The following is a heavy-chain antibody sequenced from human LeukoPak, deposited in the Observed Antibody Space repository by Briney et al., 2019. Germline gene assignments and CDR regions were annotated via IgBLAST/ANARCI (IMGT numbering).Heavy chain of an antibody. CDR2: ISAYNGNT. V-gene: IGHV1-18*01. D-gene: IGHD4-23*01. Sequence: ASVKVSCKASGYTFTSYGISWVRQAPGQGLEWMGWISAYNGNTNYAQKLQGRVTMTTDTSTSTAYMELRSLRSDDTAVYYCAKLTAQVVYYGMDVWGQGTTVTVSS. J-gene: IGHJ6*02. CDR3: AKLTAQVVYYGMDV. CDR1: GYTFTSYG.